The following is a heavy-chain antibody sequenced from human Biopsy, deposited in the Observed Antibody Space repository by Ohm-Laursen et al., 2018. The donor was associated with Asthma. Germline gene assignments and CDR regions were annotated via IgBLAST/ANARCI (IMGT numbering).Heavy chain of an antibody. CDR1: GDSFSNYA. J-gene: IGHJ6*02. V-gene: IGHV1-69*13. Sequence: GASVKVSCKASGDSFSNYAISWVRQAPGQGLEWMGGLIPVLGTPDHAQMFGGRVTITADESTSTAYMELSSLSSEDTAVYYCERGYSGSDRIVYYYSGLEVWGQGTTVTASS. CDR2: LIPVLGTP. D-gene: IGHD5-12*01. CDR3: ERGYSGSDRIVYYYSGLEV.